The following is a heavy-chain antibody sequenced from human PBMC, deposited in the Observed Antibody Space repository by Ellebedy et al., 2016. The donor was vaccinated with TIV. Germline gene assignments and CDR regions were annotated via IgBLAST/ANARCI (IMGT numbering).Heavy chain of an antibody. V-gene: IGHV4-59*08. J-gene: IGHJ4*02. CDR3: ARRYSGSSYHYFDY. D-gene: IGHD1-26*01. CDR2: NYNSVIT. CDR1: GGSIRSNY. Sequence: MPSETLSLTCTVSGGSIRSNYWDWIRQPPGKGLEWIGYNYNSVITNYNPSLKNRVTMSVDTSKRQLSLTLRSVTAADTAVYYCARRYSGSSYHYFDYWGQGTLVIVSS.